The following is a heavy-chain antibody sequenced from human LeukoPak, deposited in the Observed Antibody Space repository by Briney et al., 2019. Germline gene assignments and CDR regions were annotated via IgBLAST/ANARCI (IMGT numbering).Heavy chain of an antibody. V-gene: IGHV3-23*01. CDR2: ISGSGGST. Sequence: PGGSLRLSCAASGFTFSSYAMSWVRQAPGKGLEWVSAISGSGGSTYYADSVKGRFTISRDNSKNTLYLQMNSLRAEDTAVYYCAKLPYIPRDYYYMDVWGKGTTDTVSS. D-gene: IGHD4-11*01. CDR3: AKLPYIPRDYYYMDV. CDR1: GFTFSSYA. J-gene: IGHJ6*03.